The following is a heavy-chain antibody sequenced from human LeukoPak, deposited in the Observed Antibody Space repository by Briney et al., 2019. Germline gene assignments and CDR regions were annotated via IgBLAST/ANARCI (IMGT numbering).Heavy chain of an antibody. Sequence: TLSLACTVSGGSISSGDYYWSWIRQPPGKGLEWIGYIYYSGSTYYNPSLKSRVTISVDTSKNQFSLKLSSVTAADTAVYYCARARGITMIVGFDPWGQGTLVTVSS. CDR1: GGSISSGDYY. J-gene: IGHJ5*02. D-gene: IGHD3-22*01. CDR2: IYYSGST. V-gene: IGHV4-30-4*01. CDR3: ARARGITMIVGFDP.